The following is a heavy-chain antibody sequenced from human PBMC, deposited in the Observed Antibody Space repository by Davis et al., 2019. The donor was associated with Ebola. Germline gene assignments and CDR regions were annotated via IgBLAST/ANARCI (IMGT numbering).Heavy chain of an antibody. V-gene: IGHV3-15*01. Sequence: PGGSLRLSCAASGLTFSNTWMSWVRQAPGKGLEWVGSIKSKTDGGTTDYAAPVKGRFTISRDDSKNTLYLQMNSLKTEDTAVYYCFTPRPNYWGQGTLVTVSS. CDR3: FTPRPNY. CDR1: GLTFSNTW. J-gene: IGHJ4*02. CDR2: IKSKTDGGTT.